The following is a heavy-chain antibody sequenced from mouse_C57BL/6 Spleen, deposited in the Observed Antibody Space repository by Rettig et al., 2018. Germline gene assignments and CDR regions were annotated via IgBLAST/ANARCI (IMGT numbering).Heavy chain of an antibody. J-gene: IGHJ4*01. Sequence: EVKLVESGGGLVQPGGSLSLSCAASGFTFTDYYMSWVRQPPGKALEWLGFIRNKANGYTTEYSASVKGRFTISRDNSQSILYLQMNALRAEDSATYYCARYMANYAMDYWGQGTSVTVSS. V-gene: IGHV7-3*01. CDR2: IRNKANGYTT. CDR3: ARYMANYAMDY. CDR1: GFTFTDYY.